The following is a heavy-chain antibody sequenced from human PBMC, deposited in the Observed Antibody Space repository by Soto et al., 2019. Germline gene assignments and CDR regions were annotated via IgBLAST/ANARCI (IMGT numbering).Heavy chain of an antibody. V-gene: IGHV1-18*01. D-gene: IGHD3-16*02. J-gene: IGHJ3*02. Sequence: QVQLVQSGAEVKKPGASVKVSCKASGYTFTSYGISWVRQAPGQGLEWMGWISAYNGNTNYAQKLQGRVTMTTDTSTRTAYMELRSLRSDDTAVYYCARDLGDYDYIWGSYRKNDAFDIWGQGTMVTVSS. CDR3: ARDLGDYDYIWGSYRKNDAFDI. CDR1: GYTFTSYG. CDR2: ISAYNGNT.